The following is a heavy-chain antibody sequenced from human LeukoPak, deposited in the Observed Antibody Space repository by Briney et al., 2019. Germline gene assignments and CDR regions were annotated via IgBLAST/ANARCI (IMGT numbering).Heavy chain of an antibody. Sequence: SETLSLTCTASGGSISTSSYYWDWIRQPPGKGLEWIGSIYYSGSTYYNPSLKSRVTISVDTSKNQFSLKLSSVTAADTAVYYCTRRGGMTTVTHWGQGTLVTVSS. V-gene: IGHV4-39*01. D-gene: IGHD4-17*01. CDR2: IYYSGST. J-gene: IGHJ4*02. CDR3: TRRGGMTTVTH. CDR1: GGSISTSSYY.